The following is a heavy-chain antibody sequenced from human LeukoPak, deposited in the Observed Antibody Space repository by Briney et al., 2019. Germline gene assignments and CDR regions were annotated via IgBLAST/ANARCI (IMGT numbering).Heavy chain of an antibody. D-gene: IGHD6-6*01. V-gene: IGHV4-59*08. CDR3: ARSPKAARTKFDY. J-gene: IGHJ4*02. Sequence: SSETLSLTCTVSGGSISSYYWSWIRQSPGKGLEWIGYIYYSGSTNYNPSLKSRVTISVDTSKNQFSLKLSSVTAADTAVYYCARSPKAARTKFDYWGQGTLVTVSS. CDR1: GGSISSYY. CDR2: IYYSGST.